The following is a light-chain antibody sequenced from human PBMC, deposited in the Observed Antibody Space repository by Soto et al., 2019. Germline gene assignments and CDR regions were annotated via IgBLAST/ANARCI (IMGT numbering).Light chain of an antibody. V-gene: IGKV3-15*01. CDR3: QQYDTWPLT. Sequence: EIVMTESPATLSVSPGERVTLSCRARQSVGSNLAWYHQTPGQAPRVVIYDASTRATVIPARFSGSGSGTEFTLTISSLQSEDFAVYYCQQYDTWPLTLGGGTKVDIK. CDR2: DAS. CDR1: QSVGSN. J-gene: IGKJ4*01.